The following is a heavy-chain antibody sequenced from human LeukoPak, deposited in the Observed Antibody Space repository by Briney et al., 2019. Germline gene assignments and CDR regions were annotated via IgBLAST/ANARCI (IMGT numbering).Heavy chain of an antibody. V-gene: IGHV3-23*01. Sequence: GGSLRLSCAGSGFTFSSYWMTWVRQAPGKGLQWVSSISASGRSTYYADSVKGRFTISRDNSKNTLYLQVNSLRAEDTAVYHCAKKSPIFGVVIPLFDYWGQGTLVSVSS. CDR2: ISASGRST. CDR3: AKKSPIFGVVIPLFDY. CDR1: GFTFSSYW. J-gene: IGHJ4*02. D-gene: IGHD3-3*01.